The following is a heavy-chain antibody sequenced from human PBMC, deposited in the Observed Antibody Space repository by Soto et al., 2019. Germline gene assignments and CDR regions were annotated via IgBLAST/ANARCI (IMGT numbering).Heavy chain of an antibody. Sequence: GGSLRLSGGASGFTFSSYGMHWVRQAPGKGLDGVAVISYDGSNKYYADSVKGRFTISRDNSKNTLYLQINSLRAEDTAVYYCAKDTRRGRWPTIYYYYGMDVWGQGTTVTVSS. D-gene: IGHD1-26*01. CDR1: GFTFSSYG. J-gene: IGHJ6*02. CDR3: AKDTRRGRWPTIYYYYGMDV. CDR2: ISYDGSNK. V-gene: IGHV3-30*18.